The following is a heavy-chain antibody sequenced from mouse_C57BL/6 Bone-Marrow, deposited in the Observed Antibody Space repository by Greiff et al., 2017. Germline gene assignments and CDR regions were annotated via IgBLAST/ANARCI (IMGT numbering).Heavy chain of an antibody. Sequence: EVQLVASGGGLVQPKGSLKLSCAASGFSFNTYAMNWVRQAPGKGLEWVARIRSKRNNYATYYADSVKDRFTISRDDSESMLYLQNNNLKTEDTAMYYCVRLTYYYAMDDWGQGTSGTVSA. CDR1: GFSFNTYA. CDR2: IRSKRNNYAT. D-gene: IGHD1-1*01. CDR3: VRLTYYYAMDD. J-gene: IGHJ4*01. V-gene: IGHV10-1*01.